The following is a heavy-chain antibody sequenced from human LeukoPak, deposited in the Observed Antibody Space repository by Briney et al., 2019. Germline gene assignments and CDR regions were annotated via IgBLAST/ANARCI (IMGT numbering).Heavy chain of an antibody. CDR2: IKHGGSEK. D-gene: IGHD3-10*01. J-gene: IGHJ4*02. CDR3: ARGDENYYGSGSQDY. Sequence: PGGSLRLSCAASGFTFSSYGMNWVRQAPGKGLEWVANIKHGGSEKYYVDSVKGRFTISRDNAKNSLYLQMNSLRAEDTAVYYCARGDENYYGSGSQDYWGQGTLVTVSS. V-gene: IGHV3-7*01. CDR1: GFTFSSYG.